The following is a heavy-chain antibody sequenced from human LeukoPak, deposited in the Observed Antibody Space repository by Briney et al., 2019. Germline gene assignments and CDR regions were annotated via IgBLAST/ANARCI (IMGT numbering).Heavy chain of an antibody. CDR2: IYYSGST. CDR1: GGSISSSSYY. CDR3: ARAPVSRDAFDI. J-gene: IGHJ3*02. V-gene: IGHV4-39*07. Sequence: SETLSPTCTVSGGSISSSSYYWGWIRQPPGKGLEWIGSIYYSGSTYYNPSLKSRVTISVDTSKNQFSLKLSSVTAADTAVYYCARAPVSRDAFDIWGQGTMVTVSS.